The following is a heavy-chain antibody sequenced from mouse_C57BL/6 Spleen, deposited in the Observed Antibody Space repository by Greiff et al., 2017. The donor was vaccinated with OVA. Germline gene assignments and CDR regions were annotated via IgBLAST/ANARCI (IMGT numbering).Heavy chain of an antibody. D-gene: IGHD2-4*01. J-gene: IGHJ1*03. V-gene: IGHV3-6*01. CDR1: GYSITSGYY. CDR3: ARYYDYWYFDV. CDR2: ISYDGSN. Sequence: EVQLVESGPGLVKPSQSLSLTCSVTGYSITSGYYWNWIRQFPGNKLEWMGYISYDGSNNYNPSLKNRISITRDTSKNQFFLKLNSVTTEDTATYYCARYYDYWYFDVWGTGTTVTVSS.